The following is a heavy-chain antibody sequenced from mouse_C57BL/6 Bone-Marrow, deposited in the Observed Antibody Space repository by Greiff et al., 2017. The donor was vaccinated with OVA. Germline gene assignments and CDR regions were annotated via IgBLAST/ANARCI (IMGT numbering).Heavy chain of an antibody. CDR1: GFNIQDDY. CDR2: IDPENGDT. J-gene: IGHJ1*03. V-gene: IGHV14-4*01. Sequence: EVQLQQSGAELVRPGASVKLSCTASGFNIQDDYMHWVKQRPEQGLEWIGWIDPENGDTEYASQFQGKATITADTSSNTAYLQLSSLTSEDTAVYYCSTPDGDWYFDVWGTGTTVTVSS. CDR3: STPDGDWYFDV.